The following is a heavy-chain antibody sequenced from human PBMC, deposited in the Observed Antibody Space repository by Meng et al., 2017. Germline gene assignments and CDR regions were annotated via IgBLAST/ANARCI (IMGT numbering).Heavy chain of an antibody. CDR3: ATDNWGPHY. D-gene: IGHD7-27*01. V-gene: IGHV1-46*02. CDR2: INPSDNSA. Sequence: QVPLGQSGAEVKKPGASVKVSCEASGDTLNTYNMHWVRQAPGQGLEWMGIINPSDNSAAYAQGFQGRLTMTRDTCTSTLYMELTSLQFEDTAIYYCATDNWGPHYWGQGTLVTVSS. CDR1: GDTLNTYN. J-gene: IGHJ4*02.